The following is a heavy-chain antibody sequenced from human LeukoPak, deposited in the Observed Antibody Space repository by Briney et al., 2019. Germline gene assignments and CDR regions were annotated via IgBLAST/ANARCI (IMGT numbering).Heavy chain of an antibody. CDR1: GGSISSGGYY. CDR3: ARAITVTAFDS. J-gene: IGHJ4*02. V-gene: IGHV4-31*03. Sequence: PSETLSLTCTVSGGSISSGGYYWGWIRQHPGRGLEGIGYIYYGGTTYYNPSLKSRITLSVDTSKNQFSLHLSSVTDADTAVYYCARAITVTAFDSWGQGTLVTVSA. CDR2: IYYGGTT. D-gene: IGHD4-17*01.